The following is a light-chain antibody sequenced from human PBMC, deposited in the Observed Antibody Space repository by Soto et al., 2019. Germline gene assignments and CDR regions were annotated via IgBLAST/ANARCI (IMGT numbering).Light chain of an antibody. CDR1: QSVLYSSNNKNY. V-gene: IGKV4-1*01. CDR2: WAS. Sequence: VMTPSPASLAVSLGERATINCKSSQSVLYSSNNKNYLAWYQQKPGQPPKLLIYWASTRESGVPDRFSGSGSGTDFTLTISSLQAEDVAVYYCQQYYSTPRTFGQGTKVDIK. J-gene: IGKJ1*01. CDR3: QQYYSTPRT.